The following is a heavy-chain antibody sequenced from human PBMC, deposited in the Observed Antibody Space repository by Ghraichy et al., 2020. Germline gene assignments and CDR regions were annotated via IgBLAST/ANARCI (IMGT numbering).Heavy chain of an antibody. J-gene: IGHJ5*02. CDR2: ISAYNGNT. D-gene: IGHD3-22*01. CDR1: GYTFTSYG. V-gene: IGHV1-18*01. CDR3: ARVRDIVAPEGAIVVVITEAKNSWFDP. Sequence: ASVKVSCKASGYTFTSYGISWVRQAPGQGLEWMGWISAYNGNTNYAQKLQGRVTMTTDTSTSTAYMELRSLRSDDTAVYYCARVRDIVAPEGAIVVVITEAKNSWFDPWGQGTLVTVSS.